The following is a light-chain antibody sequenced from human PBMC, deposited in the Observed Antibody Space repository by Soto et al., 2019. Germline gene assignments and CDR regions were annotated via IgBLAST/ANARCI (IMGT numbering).Light chain of an antibody. J-gene: IGKJ1*01. CDR1: QSVSNSY. Sequence: EIVLTRSPGTLSLSPGERATLSCRASQSVSNSYLAWYQQKPGQAPRLLIYAASTRVTGIPERFSGSGSGTDFTLTISRLEPEDFATYYCQQLNNYPRTFGQGTKVDIK. CDR2: AAS. V-gene: IGKV3D-20*02. CDR3: QQLNNYPRT.